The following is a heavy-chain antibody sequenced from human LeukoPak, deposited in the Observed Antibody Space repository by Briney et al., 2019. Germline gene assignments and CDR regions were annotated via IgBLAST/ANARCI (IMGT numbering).Heavy chain of an antibody. V-gene: IGHV3-64D*09. CDR1: GFTISIYA. CDR2: ISSKGVST. Sequence: GGSLRLSCSASGFTISIYAMHWVRQAPGKGLQYVSGISSKGVSTYYADSVKGRFTISRDNSKDTMFLQMSSLRAEDTAVYYCVKGGQYSSSSHFDYWGQGTLVTVSS. D-gene: IGHD6-6*01. J-gene: IGHJ4*02. CDR3: VKGGQYSSSSHFDY.